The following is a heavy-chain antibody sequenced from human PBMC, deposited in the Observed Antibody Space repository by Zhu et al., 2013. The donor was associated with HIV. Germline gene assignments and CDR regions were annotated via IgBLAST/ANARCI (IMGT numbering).Heavy chain of an antibody. CDR2: IDPSGGSR. J-gene: IGHJ4*02. CDR1: GYTFTGYY. CDR3: VRDQVDY. V-gene: IGHV1-46*01. Sequence: QVQLVQSGAEVKKPGASVKVSCKASGYTFTGYYIHWVRQAPGQGLEWMGIIDPSGGSRNYAQKFQGRITMTRDKSTRTVYMELSSLRFEDTAVFYCVRDQVDYWGQGTLVTVSS.